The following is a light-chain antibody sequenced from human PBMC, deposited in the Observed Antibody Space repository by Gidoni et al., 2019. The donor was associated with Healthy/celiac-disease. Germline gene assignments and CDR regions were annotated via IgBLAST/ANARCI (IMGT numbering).Light chain of an antibody. CDR1: QSISSW. Sequence: DIQITQSPSTLSASVGDRVTITCRASQSISSWLAWYQQKPGKAPKLLIYKASSLESGVPSRFSGSGSGTEFTLTISSLQPDDFATYYRQQYNSYSPYTFGQGTKLEIK. CDR3: QQYNSYSPYT. J-gene: IGKJ2*01. V-gene: IGKV1-5*03. CDR2: KAS.